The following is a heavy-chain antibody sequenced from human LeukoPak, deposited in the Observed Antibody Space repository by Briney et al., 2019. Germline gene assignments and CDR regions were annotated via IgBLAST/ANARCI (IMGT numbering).Heavy chain of an antibody. CDR1: GGSISIYY. D-gene: IGHD3-10*01. CDR3: ERESSGSYYNPQGYMDV. Sequence: SETLSLTCTVSGGSISIYYWNWIRQPAGKRLEWIGRIFTSGITNYNPSLKSRVTMSVDPSKNQFSMNPSSVTAADTAVYYCERESSGSYYNPQGYMDVWGKGTTVTVSS. J-gene: IGHJ6*03. V-gene: IGHV4-4*07. CDR2: IFTSGIT.